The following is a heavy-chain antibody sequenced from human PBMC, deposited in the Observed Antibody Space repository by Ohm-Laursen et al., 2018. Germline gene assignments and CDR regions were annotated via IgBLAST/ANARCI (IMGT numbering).Heavy chain of an antibody. CDR2: IGKGGDT. CDR1: GFTFSTYD. J-gene: IGHJ4*02. Sequence: GSLRLSCTASGFTFSTYDMHWVRQITGKGLEWVSAIGKGGDTYYADSVKGRFTISRDNAKNSLYLQMNSLSAEDTAVYYCVRGTGYDILIFFDYWGQGTLVTVSS. V-gene: IGHV3-13*01. CDR3: VRGTGYDILIFFDY. D-gene: IGHD3-9*01.